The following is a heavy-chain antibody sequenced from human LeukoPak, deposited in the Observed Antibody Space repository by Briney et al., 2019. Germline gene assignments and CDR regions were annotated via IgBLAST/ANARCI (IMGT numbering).Heavy chain of an antibody. J-gene: IGHJ5*02. Sequence: SETLSLTCTVSGGSISSGGYYWSWIRQHPGKGLEWIGYIYYSGSTYYNPSLKSRVTISVDTSKNQFSLKLSSVTAADTAVYYCARVLDCSSTSCYTSIGGWFAPWGQGTLVTVSS. D-gene: IGHD2-2*02. CDR2: IYYSGST. CDR1: GGSISSGGYY. CDR3: ARVLDCSSTSCYTSIGGWFAP. V-gene: IGHV4-31*03.